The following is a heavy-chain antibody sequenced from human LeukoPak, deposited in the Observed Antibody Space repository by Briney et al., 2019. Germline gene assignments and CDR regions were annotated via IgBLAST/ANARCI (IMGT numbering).Heavy chain of an antibody. Sequence: PGGSLRLSCAASGFTFSSYALSWVRQAPGKGLELVSAISGSGGSTYYADSVKGRFTISRDNSKNTLYLQMNSLRAEDTAVYYCAAYSGYGSYFDYWGQGTLVTVSS. CDR1: GFTFSSYA. CDR2: ISGSGGST. J-gene: IGHJ4*02. D-gene: IGHD5-12*01. V-gene: IGHV3-23*01. CDR3: AAYSGYGSYFDY.